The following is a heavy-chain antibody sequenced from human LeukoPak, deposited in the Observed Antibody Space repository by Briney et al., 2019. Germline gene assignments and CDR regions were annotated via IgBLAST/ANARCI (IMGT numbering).Heavy chain of an antibody. D-gene: IGHD5-18*01. CDR1: GFTFGDYA. CDR3: ARELYSYGLDY. CDR2: ISSSGSTI. J-gene: IGHJ4*02. Sequence: GSLRLSCTASGFTFGDYAMTWVRQAPGKGLEWVSYISSSGSTIYYADSVKGRFTISRDNAKNSLYLQMNSLRAEDTAVYYCARELYSYGLDYWGQGTLVTVSS. V-gene: IGHV3-11*04.